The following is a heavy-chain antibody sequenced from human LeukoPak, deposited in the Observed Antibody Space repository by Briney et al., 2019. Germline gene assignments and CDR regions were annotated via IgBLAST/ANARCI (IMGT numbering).Heavy chain of an antibody. V-gene: IGHV4-4*07. D-gene: IGHD3-22*01. CDR2: IYSSGST. CDR1: GGSSSNYY. CDR3: ARDYYYDSSGSLNDAFDI. J-gene: IGHJ3*02. Sequence: TSETLSLTCTVSGGSSSNYYWSWIRQPAGKGLKWFGRIYSSGSTNYNPSLKSRVTMSVDTTKNQFSLRLSSVTAADAAVYYCARDYYYDSSGSLNDAFDILGPGTMVTVSS.